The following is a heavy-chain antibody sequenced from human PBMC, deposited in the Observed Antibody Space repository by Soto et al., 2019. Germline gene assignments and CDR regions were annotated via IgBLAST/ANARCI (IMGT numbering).Heavy chain of an antibody. CDR3: ARSFYYDSSGYHQFDY. CDR2: SDWDDDK. V-gene: IGHV2-70*04. Sequence: SGPTLVNPTQTLTLTCTFSGFSLSTSGMRVSWIRQPPGKALEWLARSDWDDDKFYSTSVKTRLIISKDTSKNQVVLTLTNMVPVDTATYYCARSFYYDSSGYHQFDYWRQGTLVTVSS. J-gene: IGHJ4*02. CDR1: GFSLSTSGMR. D-gene: IGHD3-22*01.